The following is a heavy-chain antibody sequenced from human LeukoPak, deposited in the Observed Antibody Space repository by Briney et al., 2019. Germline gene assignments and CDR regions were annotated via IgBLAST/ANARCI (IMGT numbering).Heavy chain of an antibody. V-gene: IGHV1-69*05. J-gene: IGHJ3*02. CDR3: ARVTQRWLQLSAFDI. CDR2: IIPIFGTA. Sequence: SVKVSCKAFGGSFSSEAISWVRQAPGQGLEWMGGIIPIFGTANYAQKFQGRVTITTDESTSTAYMELSSLRSEDTAVYYCARVTQRWLQLSAFDIWGQGTMVTVSS. CDR1: GGSFSSEA. D-gene: IGHD5-24*01.